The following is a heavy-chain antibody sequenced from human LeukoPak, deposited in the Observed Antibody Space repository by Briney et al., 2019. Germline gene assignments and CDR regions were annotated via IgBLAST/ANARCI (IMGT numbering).Heavy chain of an antibody. J-gene: IGHJ4*02. Sequence: PSETLSLTCAVYGGSFSGYYRSWIRQPPGKGLEWIGEINHSGSTNYNPSLKSRVTISVDTSKNQFSLKLSSVTAADTAVYYCARVGYCSGGSCYTIDYWGQGTLVTVSS. CDR2: INHSGST. D-gene: IGHD2-15*01. CDR1: GGSFSGYY. V-gene: IGHV4-34*01. CDR3: ARVGYCSGGSCYTIDY.